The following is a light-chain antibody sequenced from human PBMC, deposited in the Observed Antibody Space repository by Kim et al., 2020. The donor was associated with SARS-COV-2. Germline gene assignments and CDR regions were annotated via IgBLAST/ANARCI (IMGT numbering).Light chain of an antibody. CDR1: QGIGNW. J-gene: IGKJ2*01. CDR2: DAA. V-gene: IGKV1-5*01. CDR3: QQYYDYSPYT. Sequence: GDRVAMTCRASQGIGNWLAWYQQRPGKAPKLLIYDAASLEGGVPSRFSGSGSGTEFTLTISSLQPDDFATYYCQQYYDYSPYTFGQGTKLEI.